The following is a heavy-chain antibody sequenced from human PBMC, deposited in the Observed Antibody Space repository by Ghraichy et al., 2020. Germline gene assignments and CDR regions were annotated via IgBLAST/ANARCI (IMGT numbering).Heavy chain of an antibody. J-gene: IGHJ4*02. CDR1: GGSISSYY. V-gene: IGHV4-59*01. CDR3: ARGPNYYDSSGRLMRDY. Sequence: SETLSLTCTVSGGSISSYYWSWIRQPPGKGLEWIGYINYSGSTNYNPSLKSRVTISVDTSKNQFSLKLSSVTAADTAVYYCARGPNYYDSSGRLMRDYWGQGTLVTVSS. CDR2: INYSGST. D-gene: IGHD3-22*01.